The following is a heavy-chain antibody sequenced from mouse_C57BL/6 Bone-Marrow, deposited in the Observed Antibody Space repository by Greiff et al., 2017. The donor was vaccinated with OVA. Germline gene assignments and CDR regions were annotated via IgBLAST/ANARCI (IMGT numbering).Heavy chain of an antibody. D-gene: IGHD2-5*01. CDR2: ISNLAYSI. Sequence: EVMLVESGGGLVQPGGSLKLSCAASGFTFSDYGMAWVRQAPRKGPEWVAFISNLAYSIYYADTVTGRFTISRENAKNTLYLEMSSLRSEDTAMYYCARDSNHDYYAMDYWGQGTSVTVSS. CDR3: ARDSNHDYYAMDY. CDR1: GFTFSDYG. V-gene: IGHV5-15*01. J-gene: IGHJ4*01.